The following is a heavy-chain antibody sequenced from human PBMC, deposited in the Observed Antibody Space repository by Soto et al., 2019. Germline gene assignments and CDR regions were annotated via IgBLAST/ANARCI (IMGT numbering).Heavy chain of an antibody. J-gene: IGHJ4*02. D-gene: IGHD3-16*02. CDR2: ISGSGGST. CDR3: AKAENYDYIWGSYRYPPDY. V-gene: IGHV3-23*01. CDR1: GFTFSSYA. Sequence: GGSLRLSCTASGFTFSSYAMSWVRQAPGKGLEWVSAISGSGGSTYYADSVKGRFTISRDNSKNTLYLQMNSLRAEDTAVYYCAKAENYDYIWGSYRYPPDYWGQGTLVTVSS.